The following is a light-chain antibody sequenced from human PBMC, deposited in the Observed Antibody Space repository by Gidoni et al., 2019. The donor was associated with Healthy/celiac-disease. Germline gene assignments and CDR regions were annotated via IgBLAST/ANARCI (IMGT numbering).Light chain of an antibody. CDR1: QGISNY. V-gene: IGKV1-27*01. Sequence: DSQITQSTSSLSASGGDRDTITCRASQGISNYLTWYQQKPGKVPKLLIYAASTLQSGVPSRFSGSGSGTDFTLTISSLQPEDVAAYYCQKYDSAPLTFGRGTKVEIK. CDR2: AAS. J-gene: IGKJ4*01. CDR3: QKYDSAPLT.